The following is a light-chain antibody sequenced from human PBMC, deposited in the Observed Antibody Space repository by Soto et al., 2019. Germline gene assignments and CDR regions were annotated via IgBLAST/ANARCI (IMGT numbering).Light chain of an antibody. CDR1: SSNIGKNA. V-gene: IGLV1-36*01. CDR2: FND. J-gene: IGLJ2*01. CDR3: STWDDNLSVV. Sequence: QPVLTQPPSVSEAPRQRVTISCFGSSSNIGKNAVNWYQQVPGEAPRLLIYFNDLRPSRVSDRFSGSKSGTSASLAISGLQSEDEADYYCSTWDDNLSVVFGGGTQLTVL.